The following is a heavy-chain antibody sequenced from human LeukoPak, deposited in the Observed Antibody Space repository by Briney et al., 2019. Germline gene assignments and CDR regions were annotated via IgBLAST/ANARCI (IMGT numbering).Heavy chain of an antibody. CDR1: GFTFSDYY. D-gene: IGHD2-8*01. V-gene: IGHV3-11*04. J-gene: IGHJ4*02. CDR2: ISKTDSST. CDR3: AIVMGMYATDY. Sequence: GGSLRLSCTASGFTFSDYYMSWIRQAPGKGLEWVSYISKTDSSTNYADSVRGRFTISRDDAKSSLYLQMNSLRAEDTAVYYCAIVMGMYATDYWGQGTLVTVSS.